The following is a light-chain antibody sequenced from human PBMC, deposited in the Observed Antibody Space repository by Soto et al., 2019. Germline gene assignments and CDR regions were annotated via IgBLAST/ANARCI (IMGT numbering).Light chain of an antibody. V-gene: IGKV1-27*01. CDR3: QKYNSFPWT. CDR2: AAS. Sequence: DIQMTQSPSSLSASVGDRVTITCRASQGIRNYLAWYQQKPGKVPKLLIYAASTLQSGVPSRFSGSGSGTDFTLTISSLQPEDVATYYCQKYNSFPWTFGQGTKVDIK. CDR1: QGIRNY. J-gene: IGKJ1*01.